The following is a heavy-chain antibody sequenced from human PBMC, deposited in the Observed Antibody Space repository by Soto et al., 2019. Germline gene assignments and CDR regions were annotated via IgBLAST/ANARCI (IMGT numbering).Heavy chain of an antibody. CDR3: ARDGSGRPEEY. V-gene: IGHV3-66*01. CDR1: GFTVSNLY. Sequence: EVQLVESGGGLVQPGGSLRLSCAASGFTVSNLYMSWVRQAPGKGLEWVSVIDSGGSTYYADSVRARFTISRDSSKNTMYLRMNSLRVEDTAVYYCARDGSGRPEEYWGQGTLVTVSS. D-gene: IGHD3-10*01. J-gene: IGHJ4*02. CDR2: IDSGGST.